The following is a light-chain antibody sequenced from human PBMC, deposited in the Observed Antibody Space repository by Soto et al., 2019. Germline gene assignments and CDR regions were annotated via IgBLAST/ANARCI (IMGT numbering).Light chain of an antibody. CDR3: QQYYTWPRT. V-gene: IGKV3-15*01. J-gene: IGKJ1*01. CDR1: QSVTSN. Sequence: EIVMTHSPATLSVSPCERATLSFSASQSVTSNLAWYQQRPGQAPRLLFYGASTRATGIPARFSGGGSGTEFTLTISSLQSEDFAVYYCQQYYTWPRTFGQGTKVDIK. CDR2: GAS.